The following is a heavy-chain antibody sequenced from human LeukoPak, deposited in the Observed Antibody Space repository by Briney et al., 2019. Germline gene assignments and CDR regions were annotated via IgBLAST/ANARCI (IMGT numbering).Heavy chain of an antibody. D-gene: IGHD1-26*01. CDR2: INADGSST. CDR3: ATGGNYYNDY. V-gene: IGHV3-74*01. CDR1: GFTFSSYW. Sequence: GGSLRLSCAASGFTFSSYWMHWVRQAPGKGLVWVSRINADGSSTSYADSLKGRFTTSRDNAKNTLYLQTNSPRAEDTAVYYCATGGNYYNDYWGQGTLVTVSS. J-gene: IGHJ4*02.